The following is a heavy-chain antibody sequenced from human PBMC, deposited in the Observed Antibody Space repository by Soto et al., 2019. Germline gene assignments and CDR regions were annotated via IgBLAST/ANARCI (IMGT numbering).Heavy chain of an antibody. D-gene: IGHD2-2*01. CDR2: LCYGGSNK. J-gene: IGHJ4*02. Sequence: GGSLRLSCAASGFTFGSYAMSWVRQAPGKGLEWVAGLCYGGSNKYYAASVKGRFTISRDNSKNTLYLQMNSLRAEDTAVYYCAKLPIVVVPAARDLFDYWGQGTLVTVSS. CDR1: GFTFGSYA. CDR3: AKLPIVVVPAARDLFDY. V-gene: IGHV3-30*18.